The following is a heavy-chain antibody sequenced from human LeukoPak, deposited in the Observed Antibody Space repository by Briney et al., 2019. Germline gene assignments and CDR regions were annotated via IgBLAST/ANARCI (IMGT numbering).Heavy chain of an antibody. CDR2: INHSGST. Sequence: SETLSLTCAVYGGSFSDYYWSWIRQPPGKGLEWIGEINHSGSTNYNPSLKSRVTISVDTSKNQFSLKLSSVTAADTAVNYCARRFVGYCSGGSCYSGYFQHWGQGTLVTVSS. CDR3: ARRFVGYCSGGSCYSGYFQH. V-gene: IGHV4-34*01. J-gene: IGHJ1*01. CDR1: GGSFSDYY. D-gene: IGHD2-15*01.